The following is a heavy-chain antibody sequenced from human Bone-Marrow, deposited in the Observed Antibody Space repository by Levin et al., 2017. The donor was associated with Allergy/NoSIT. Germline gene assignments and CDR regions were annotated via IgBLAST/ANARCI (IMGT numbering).Heavy chain of an antibody. CDR2: ISSSSSYI. CDR3: ARVGAAAGANWFDP. Sequence: LSLTCAASGFTFSSYSMNWVRQAPGKGLEWVSSISSSSSYIYYADSVKGRFTISRDNAKNSLYLQMNSLRAEDTAVYYCARVGAAAGANWFDPWGQGTLVTVSS. J-gene: IGHJ5*02. D-gene: IGHD6-13*01. CDR1: GFTFSSYS. V-gene: IGHV3-21*01.